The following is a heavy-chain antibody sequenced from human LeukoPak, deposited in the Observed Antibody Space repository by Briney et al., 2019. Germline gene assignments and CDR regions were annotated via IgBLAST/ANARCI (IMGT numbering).Heavy chain of an antibody. CDR2: INPNSGDT. CDR3: ARDPRAYYYGSGSYYYYYYMDV. V-gene: IGHV1-2*02. Sequence: GGSLRLSCAASGFTFSGSAMHWVRQAPGQGLEWMGWINPNSGDTNYAQKFQGRVTMTRDTSISTAYMELSRLRSDDTAVYYCARDPRAYYYGSGSYYYYYYMDVWGKGTTVTISS. D-gene: IGHD3-10*01. CDR1: GFTFSGSA. J-gene: IGHJ6*03.